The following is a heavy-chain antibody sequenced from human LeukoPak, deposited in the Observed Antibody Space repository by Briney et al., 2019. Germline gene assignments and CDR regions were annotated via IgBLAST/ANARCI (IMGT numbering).Heavy chain of an antibody. V-gene: IGHV3-23*01. CDR2: INGGGDDT. CDR1: GFTFSSYA. J-gene: IGHJ6*02. CDR3: AKEGSSGWYDYYGLEV. D-gene: IGHD6-19*01. Sequence: GGSLRLSCAASGFTFSSYAMSWVRQAPGKGPEWVSVINGGGDDTYYADPVKGRFTISRDNSKNTLYLQMTSLGVGDTAVYYCAKEGSSGWYDYYGLEVWGQGTTVTVSS.